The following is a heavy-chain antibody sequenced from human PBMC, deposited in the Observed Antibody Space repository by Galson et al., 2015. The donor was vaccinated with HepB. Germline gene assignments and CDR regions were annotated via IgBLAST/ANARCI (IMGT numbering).Heavy chain of an antibody. Sequence: SVKVSCKASGYTFTTYSMHWVRQAPGQGLGWLGLINPSGGSTSYAQKFQGRVPMTRDTSTSTVYMELRRLRSEDTAVYYCARVTIFGASEYSHHLCQLSLGTVSS. CDR3: ARVTIFGASEYSHH. J-gene: IGHJ1*01. CDR1: GYTFTTYS. D-gene: IGHD3-3*02. CDR2: INPSGGST. V-gene: IGHV1-46*01.